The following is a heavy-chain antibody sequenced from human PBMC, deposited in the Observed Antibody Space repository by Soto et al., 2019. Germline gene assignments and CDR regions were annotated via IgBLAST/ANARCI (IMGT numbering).Heavy chain of an antibody. J-gene: IGHJ4*02. V-gene: IGHV1-69*13. D-gene: IGHD6-13*01. Sequence: SVKVSCKASGGTFSSNAISWVRQAPGQGLEWMGGIIPIFGTANYAQKFQGRVTITADESTSTAYMELSSLRSEDTAVYYCAQPRIAAAGKASFDYWGQGTLVTVSS. CDR3: AQPRIAAAGKASFDY. CDR2: IIPIFGTA. CDR1: GGTFSSNA.